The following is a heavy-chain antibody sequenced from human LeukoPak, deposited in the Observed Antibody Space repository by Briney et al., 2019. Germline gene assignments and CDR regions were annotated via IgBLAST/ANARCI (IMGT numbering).Heavy chain of an antibody. CDR1: GFSFSGSA. V-gene: IGHV3-73*01. CDR2: IRSKANNYAT. Sequence: PGGSLRLSCEDSGFSFSGSALHWVRQASGKGLEWVGLIRSKANNYATELAASVKGSFTISRDDSKNTAYLEMNSLKTEDTAMYYCTSSGRWLQRSLDYWGQGTLVTVSS. D-gene: IGHD5-24*01. CDR3: TSSGRWLQRSLDY. J-gene: IGHJ4*02.